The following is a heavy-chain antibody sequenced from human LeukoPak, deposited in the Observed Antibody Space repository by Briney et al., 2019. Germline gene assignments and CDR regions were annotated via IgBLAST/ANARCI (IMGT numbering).Heavy chain of an antibody. V-gene: IGHV2-5*02. CDR3: AHRRRAYYGSGSYYFDY. D-gene: IGHD3-10*01. Sequence: SGPTLVKPTQTLTLTCTFSGFSLSTSGVGVGWIRQPPGKALEWLALIYWDDDKRYSPSLKSRLTITKDTSKNQVVLTMTNMDPVDTATYYCAHRRRAYYGSGSYYFDYWGQGTLVTVSS. CDR2: IYWDDDK. CDR1: GFSLSTSGVG. J-gene: IGHJ4*02.